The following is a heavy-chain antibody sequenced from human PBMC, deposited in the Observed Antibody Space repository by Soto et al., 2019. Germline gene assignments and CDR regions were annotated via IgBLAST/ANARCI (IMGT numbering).Heavy chain of an antibody. J-gene: IGHJ3*02. CDR1: GYTFTSYG. Sequence: ASVKVSCKASGYTFTSYGISWVRQAPGQGLEWMGWISAYNGNTNYAQKLQGRVTMTTDTSTSTAYMELRSLRSDDTAVYYCARDLALGYCSSTSCFEGAHDAFDIWGQGTMVT. V-gene: IGHV1-18*01. D-gene: IGHD2-2*01. CDR3: ARDLALGYCSSTSCFEGAHDAFDI. CDR2: ISAYNGNT.